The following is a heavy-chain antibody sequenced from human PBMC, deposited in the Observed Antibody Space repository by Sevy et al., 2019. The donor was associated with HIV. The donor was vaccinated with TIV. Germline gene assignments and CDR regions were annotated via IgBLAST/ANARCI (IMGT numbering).Heavy chain of an antibody. Sequence: GGSLRLSCAASGFTFSSYAMSWVRQAPGKGLEWVSAISGSGGSTYYADSVKGRFTISRDNSKNTLYLQMNSLRAEDTAVYYGAGYSRMTMGRGVVNWFDPWGQGTLVTVSS. CDR1: GFTFSSYA. V-gene: IGHV3-23*01. CDR3: AGYSRMTMGRGVVNWFDP. J-gene: IGHJ5*02. CDR2: ISGSGGST. D-gene: IGHD3-10*01.